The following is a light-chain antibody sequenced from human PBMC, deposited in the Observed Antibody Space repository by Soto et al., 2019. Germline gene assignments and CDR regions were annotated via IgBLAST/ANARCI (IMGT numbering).Light chain of an antibody. CDR1: QSVLYSSNNKNY. V-gene: IGKV4-1*01. CDR2: WAS. CDR3: QQYYSTTTYT. J-gene: IGKJ2*01. Sequence: DIVMTQSPDSLAVSLGERATINCKSSQSVLYSSNNKNYLAWYQQKPGQLPKLLIYWASTRESGVPDRFSGSGSGTDFPLTISSLQAEDVTVYYYQQYYSTTTYTVGQGTKLEIK.